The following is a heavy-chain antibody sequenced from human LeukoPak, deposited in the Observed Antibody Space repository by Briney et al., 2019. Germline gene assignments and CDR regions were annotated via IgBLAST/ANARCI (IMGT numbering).Heavy chain of an antibody. Sequence: PGGSLRLSCAASGFTFSSYAMSWVRQAPGKGPEWVSAISGSGGSTYYADSVKGRFTISRDNSKNTLYLQMNSLRAEDTAVYYCAKEYYYDSSGPTGLFDYWGQGTLVTVSS. CDR2: ISGSGGST. J-gene: IGHJ4*02. CDR3: AKEYYYDSSGPTGLFDY. CDR1: GFTFSSYA. V-gene: IGHV3-23*01. D-gene: IGHD3-22*01.